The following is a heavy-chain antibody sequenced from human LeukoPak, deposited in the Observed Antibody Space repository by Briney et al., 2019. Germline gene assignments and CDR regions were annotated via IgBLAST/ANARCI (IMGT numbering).Heavy chain of an antibody. Sequence: GGSLRLSCAASGFTFSSYSMNWVRQAPGKGLEWVSSISSSSSYIYYADSVKGRFTISRDNAKNSLYLQMNSLRAEDTAVYYCARGYGDYGKYYFDSWGQGTLVTVSS. J-gene: IGHJ4*02. D-gene: IGHD4-17*01. V-gene: IGHV3-21*01. CDR1: GFTFSSYS. CDR2: ISSSSSYI. CDR3: ARGYGDYGKYYFDS.